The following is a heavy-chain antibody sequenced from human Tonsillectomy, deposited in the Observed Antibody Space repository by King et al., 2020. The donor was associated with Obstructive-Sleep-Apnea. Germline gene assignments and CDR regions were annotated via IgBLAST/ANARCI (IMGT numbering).Heavy chain of an antibody. CDR1: RFTFSSYG. CDR3: AKDWNTDPDTSGFFGFD. J-gene: IGHJ4*02. CDR2: IWYDGSNK. Sequence: VQLVESGGGVVQPGRSLRLSCAASRFTFSSYGMHWVRQAPGKGLEWVAVIWYDGSNKYYGDSVKGRFTISRDNSKNTLYLQMNSLRAEDTAMYYCAKDWNTDPDTSGFFGFDWGQGTLVTVSS. D-gene: IGHD6-19*01. V-gene: IGHV3-33*06.